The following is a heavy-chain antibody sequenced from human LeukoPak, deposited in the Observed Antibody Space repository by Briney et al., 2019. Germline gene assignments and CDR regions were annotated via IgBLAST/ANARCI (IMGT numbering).Heavy chain of an antibody. J-gene: IGHJ4*02. D-gene: IGHD6-19*01. CDR1: GFMFGTYG. V-gene: IGHV3-30*18. Sequence: PGGSLRLSCAASGFMFGTYGMQWVRQAPAKGLEWVAVISFNGGTTYYADSVRGRFTISRDNSNNSLYLQLNSLGLEDTAVYYCAKETTQYSSGWFFDSWGQGTLVTVSS. CDR2: ISFNGGTT. CDR3: AKETTQYSSGWFFDS.